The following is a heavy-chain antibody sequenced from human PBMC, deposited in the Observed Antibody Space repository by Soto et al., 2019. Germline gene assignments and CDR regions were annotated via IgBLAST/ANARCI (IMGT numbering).Heavy chain of an antibody. CDR3: SRLTTMVREINDDPFDF. CDR2: INPTGGRA. V-gene: IGHV1-46*03. Sequence: ASVKVSCKASGYTFTNYYIHWVRQAPGQGLEWMGVINPTGGRASYAPKFQGRVTLTRDTSTSTAYMELSSLRSDDTAVYFCSRLTTMVREINDDPFDFRGQGTSVTVSS. D-gene: IGHD3-10*01. J-gene: IGHJ4*03. CDR1: GYTFTNYY.